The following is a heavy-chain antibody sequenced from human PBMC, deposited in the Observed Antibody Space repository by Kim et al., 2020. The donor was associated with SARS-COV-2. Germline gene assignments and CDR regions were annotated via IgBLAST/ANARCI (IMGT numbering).Heavy chain of an antibody. CDR2: IYYSGST. CDR1: GGSISSSSYY. J-gene: IGHJ2*01. V-gene: IGHV4-39*01. D-gene: IGHD3-10*01. CDR3: AGRITMVRGVISSGNWYFDL. Sequence: SETLSLTCTVSGGSISSSSYYWGWIRQPPGKGLEWIGSIYYSGSTYYNPSLKSRVTISVDTSKNQFSLKLSSVTAADTAVYYCAGRITMVRGVISSGNWYFDLWGRGTLVTVSS.